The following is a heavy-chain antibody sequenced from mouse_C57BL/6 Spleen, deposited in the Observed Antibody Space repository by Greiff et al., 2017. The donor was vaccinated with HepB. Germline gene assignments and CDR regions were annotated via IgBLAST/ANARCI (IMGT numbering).Heavy chain of an antibody. V-gene: IGHV1-15*01. CDR2: IDPETGGT. CDR1: GYTFTDYE. Sequence: QVQLQQSGAELVRPGASVTLSCKASGYTFTDYEMHWVKRTPVHGLEWIGAIDPETGGTAYNQKFKGKAILTADKSSSTAYMELRSLTSEDSAVYYCTRKDYGGFAYWGQGTLVTVSA. CDR3: TRKDYGGFAY. J-gene: IGHJ3*01. D-gene: IGHD1-1*01.